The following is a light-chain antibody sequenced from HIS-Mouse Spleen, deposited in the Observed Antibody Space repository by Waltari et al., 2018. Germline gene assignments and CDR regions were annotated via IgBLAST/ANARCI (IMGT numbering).Light chain of an antibody. CDR2: EGS. CDR1: SSDVGSYNL. V-gene: IGLV2-23*01. Sequence: QSALTQPASVSGSPGQSITISCTGTSSDVGSYNLVSWYQQHPGKTPKLMIYEGSKRPSVVSNRFAGSKSGNTASRTIAGLQAEDEADYYCCSYAGSSTVVFGGGTKLTVL. J-gene: IGLJ2*01. CDR3: CSYAGSSTVV.